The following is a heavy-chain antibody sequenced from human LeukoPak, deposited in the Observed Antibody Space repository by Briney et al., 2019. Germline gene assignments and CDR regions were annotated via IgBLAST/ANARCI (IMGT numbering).Heavy chain of an antibody. CDR3: AKGQPAKTTVTHYMDV. D-gene: IGHD4-11*01. CDR2: ISGSGGST. V-gene: IGHV3-23*01. CDR1: GFTFSSYA. J-gene: IGHJ6*03. Sequence: GGSLRLSCAASGFTFSSYAMSWVRQAPGKGLEWVSAISGSGGSTYYADSVKGRFTISRDNSKNTLYLQMNSLRAEDTAVYYCAKGQPAKTTVTHYMDVWGKGTTVTVSS.